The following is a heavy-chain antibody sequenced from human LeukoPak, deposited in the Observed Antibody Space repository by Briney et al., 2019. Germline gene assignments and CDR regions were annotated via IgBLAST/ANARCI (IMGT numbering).Heavy chain of an antibody. V-gene: IGHV3-30*18. CDR3: AKEPHYDVLTGSGGVDY. Sequence: PGGSLRLSCAASGFTFSSYGMHWVRQAPGEGLEWVAVISYDGSNKYYADSVKGRFTISRDNSKNTLYLQMNSLRAEDTAVYYCAKEPHYDVLTGSGGVDYWGQGTLVTVSS. D-gene: IGHD3-9*01. CDR2: ISYDGSNK. CDR1: GFTFSSYG. J-gene: IGHJ4*02.